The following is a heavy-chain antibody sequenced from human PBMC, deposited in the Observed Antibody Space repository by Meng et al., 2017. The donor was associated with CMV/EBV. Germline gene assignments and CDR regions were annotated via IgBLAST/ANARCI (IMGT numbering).Heavy chain of an antibody. Sequence: AGLPFSSYSMSWVRQAPGKGLEWVSAISGSGGSTYYADSVKGRFTISRDNSKNTLYLQMNSLRAEDTAVYYCAKTGYSSGRTDYFDYWGQGTLVTVSS. CDR2: ISGSGGST. J-gene: IGHJ4*02. D-gene: IGHD6-19*01. CDR3: AKTGYSSGRTDYFDY. V-gene: IGHV3-23*01. CDR1: GLPFSSYS.